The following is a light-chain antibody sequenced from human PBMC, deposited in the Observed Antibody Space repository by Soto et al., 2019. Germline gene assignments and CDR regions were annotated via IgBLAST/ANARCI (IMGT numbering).Light chain of an antibody. J-gene: IGKJ1*01. CDR1: QSVSTN. Sequence: EILMTQSPATLSVSPGERATLSCRASQSVSTNLAWYQQKVGQAPRLLIYGASARAPGIPARFSGSGSGTEFTLTISSLQSEDCAIYYCQQYDNWWTFGQGTKVEIK. V-gene: IGKV3-15*01. CDR3: QQYDNWWT. CDR2: GAS.